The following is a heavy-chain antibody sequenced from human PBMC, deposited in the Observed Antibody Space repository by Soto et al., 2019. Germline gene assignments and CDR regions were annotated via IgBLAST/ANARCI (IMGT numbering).Heavy chain of an antibody. CDR3: AKQSKWSSTSCYSGGSTCPLDC. CDR1: GFTFDDYA. D-gene: IGHD2-2*02. CDR2: ISWNSGSI. V-gene: IGHV3-9*01. Sequence: EVQLVESGGGLVQPGRSLRLSCAASGFTFDDYAMHWVRQAPGKGLEWVSGISWNSGSIGYADSVKGRFTISRDNAKNSLYLQMNSLRAEDTALYYCAKQSKWSSTSCYSGGSTCPLDCWGQGTLVTVSS. J-gene: IGHJ4*02.